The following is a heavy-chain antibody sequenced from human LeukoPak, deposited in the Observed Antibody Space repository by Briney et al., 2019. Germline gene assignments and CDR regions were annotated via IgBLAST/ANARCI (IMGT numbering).Heavy chain of an antibody. V-gene: IGHV1-18*04. J-gene: IGHJ3*02. CDR2: ISAYNGNT. Sequence: ASVKVSCKASGYTFTGYYMHWVRQAPGQGLEWMGWISAYNGNTNYAQKLQGRVTMTTDTSTSTAYMELSSLRSEDTAVYYCARGNAFDIWGQGTMVTVSS. CDR1: GYTFTGYY. CDR3: ARGNAFDI.